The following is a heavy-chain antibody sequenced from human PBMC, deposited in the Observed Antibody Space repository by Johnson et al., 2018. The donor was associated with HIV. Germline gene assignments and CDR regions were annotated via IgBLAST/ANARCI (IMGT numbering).Heavy chain of an antibody. V-gene: IGHV3-74*01. CDR1: EFTFSNYW. Sequence: EVQLVESGGGLVQPGGSLRLSCAASEFTFSNYWMHWVRQGLGKGLVWVSRINRDGSSTSYADSVKGRFPISRDNAKTTLYLQMNRLRAEDTAVYYCVRGGYYYDQAGAFDIWGQGTMVTVSS. J-gene: IGHJ3*02. CDR3: VRGGYYYDQAGAFDI. CDR2: INRDGSST. D-gene: IGHD3-22*01.